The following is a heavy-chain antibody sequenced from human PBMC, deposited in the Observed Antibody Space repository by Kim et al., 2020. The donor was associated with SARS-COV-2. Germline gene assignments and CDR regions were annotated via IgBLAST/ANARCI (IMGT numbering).Heavy chain of an antibody. CDR2: IYYSGST. V-gene: IGHV4-31*03. Sequence: SETLSLTCTVSGGSISSGGYYWSWIRQHPGKGLEWIGYIYYSGSTYYNPSLKSRVTISVDTSKNQFSLNLSSVTAADTAVYYCARGKRGYNWFDPWGQGTLVTVSS. J-gene: IGHJ5*02. CDR3: ARGKRGYNWFDP. CDR1: GGSISSGGYY. D-gene: IGHD3-16*01.